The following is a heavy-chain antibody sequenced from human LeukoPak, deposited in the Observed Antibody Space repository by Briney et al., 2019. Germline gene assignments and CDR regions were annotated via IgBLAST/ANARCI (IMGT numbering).Heavy chain of an antibody. Sequence: SETLSLTCTVSGGSISSSSYYWGWIRQPPGKGLEWIGEISHSGSTNYNPSLKSRVTISVDTSKNQFSLKLSSVTAADTAVYYCARLPTSRYCSGGSCDAEDAFEIWGQGTMVTVSS. V-gene: IGHV4-39*07. CDR2: ISHSGST. D-gene: IGHD2-15*01. J-gene: IGHJ3*02. CDR1: GGSISSSSYY. CDR3: ARLPTSRYCSGGSCDAEDAFEI.